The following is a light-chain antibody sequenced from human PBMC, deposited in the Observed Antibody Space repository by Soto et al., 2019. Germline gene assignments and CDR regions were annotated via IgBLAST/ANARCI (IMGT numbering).Light chain of an antibody. Sequence: QSVLTQPASVSGSPGQSITISCTGTSSDVGRYDFVSWYQQHPGKAPKLIIYEVSHRPSGISDRFSGSKSVNTASLTIFGLQAEDEDDYYCSSYTSVSTSCVFGTGTKLTVL. V-gene: IGLV2-14*01. CDR2: EVS. J-gene: IGLJ1*01. CDR1: SSDVGRYDF. CDR3: SSYTSVSTSCV.